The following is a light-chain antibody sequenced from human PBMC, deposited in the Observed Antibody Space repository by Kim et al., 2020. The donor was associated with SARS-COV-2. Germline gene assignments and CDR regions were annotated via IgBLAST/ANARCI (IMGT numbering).Light chain of an antibody. Sequence: SPGETATLSCRASQSVSSNLAWYQQKPGQAPRLLIYGASNRATGIPAKFSGSGSGTEFTLTISSLQSEDSAVYYCQQYNKWPPDTFGQGTRLEIK. J-gene: IGKJ5*01. V-gene: IGKV3-15*01. CDR3: QQYNKWPPDT. CDR2: GAS. CDR1: QSVSSN.